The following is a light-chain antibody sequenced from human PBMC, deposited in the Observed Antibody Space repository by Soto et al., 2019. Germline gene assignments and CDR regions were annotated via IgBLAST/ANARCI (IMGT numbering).Light chain of an antibody. V-gene: IGKV1-5*03. CDR2: KAS. Sequence: DIQMTQSPSTLSASVGDRVTITCRASQNINNWLAWYQQKPGKAPKLLIYKASSLESGVPSRFSGSGSGTEVTLTISSLQPDDFATYYCQQYNRPYTFGQGTKLEIK. CDR1: QNINNW. J-gene: IGKJ2*01. CDR3: QQYNRPYT.